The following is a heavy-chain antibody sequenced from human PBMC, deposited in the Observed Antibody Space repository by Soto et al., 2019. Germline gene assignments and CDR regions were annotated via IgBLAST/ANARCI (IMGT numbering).Heavy chain of an antibody. V-gene: IGHV3-30*18. D-gene: IGHD2-21*02. Sequence: QVQLVESGGGVVQPGSSLRLSCAASGFTFSSYGMHWVRQAPGKGLEWVAVISYDGSNKYYADSVKGRFTISRDNSKNTLYLQMNSLRAEDTAVYYCAKGQVTVVTPGYFHHWGQGTLVTVSS. CDR1: GFTFSSYG. CDR3: AKGQVTVVTPGYFHH. J-gene: IGHJ1*01. CDR2: ISYDGSNK.